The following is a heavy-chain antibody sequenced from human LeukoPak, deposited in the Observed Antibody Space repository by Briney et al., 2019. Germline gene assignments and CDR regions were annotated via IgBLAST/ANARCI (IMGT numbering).Heavy chain of an antibody. CDR3: AKSSETAPGSY. Sequence: GVLRLSCAASGFTFSSYSMNWVRQAPGKGLEWVSYISSSSSTIYYADSVKGRFTISRDNAKNSLYLQMNSLRAEDTAVYYCAKSSETAPGSYWGQGTLVTVSS. CDR2: ISSSSSTI. D-gene: IGHD1-14*01. J-gene: IGHJ4*02. CDR1: GFTFSSYS. V-gene: IGHV3-48*04.